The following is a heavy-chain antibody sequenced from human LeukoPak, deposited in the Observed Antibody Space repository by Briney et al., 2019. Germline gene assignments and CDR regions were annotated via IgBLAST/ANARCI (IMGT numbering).Heavy chain of an antibody. Sequence: PGRSLRLSCAASGFTFSSYGMHWVRQAPGKGLEWVAVISYDGSNKYYADSVKGRFTISRDNSKNTLYLQMNSLRAEDTAVYYCAKGLGLEGYCSGGSCYSRGLDFDYWGQGTLVTVSS. CDR3: AKGLGLEGYCSGGSCYSRGLDFDY. D-gene: IGHD2-15*01. V-gene: IGHV3-30*18. J-gene: IGHJ4*02. CDR1: GFTFSSYG. CDR2: ISYDGSNK.